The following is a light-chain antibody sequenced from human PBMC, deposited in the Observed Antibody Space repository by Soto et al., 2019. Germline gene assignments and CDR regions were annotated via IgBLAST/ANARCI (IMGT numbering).Light chain of an antibody. J-gene: IGKJ2*01. CDR1: QSINHW. V-gene: IGKV1-5*01. CDR2: DAS. Sequence: DIQMTQSPSSLSASVGDRVTITCRASQSINHWLAWYQQKPGKAPKFLIYDASTLRNGVPPRFSGRGSGTEFTLTISSLQPDDFATYYCQQYDSHPYTFGQGTK. CDR3: QQYDSHPYT.